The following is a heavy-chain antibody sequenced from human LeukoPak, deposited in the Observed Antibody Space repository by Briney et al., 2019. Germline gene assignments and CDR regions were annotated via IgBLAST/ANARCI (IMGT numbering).Heavy chain of an antibody. Sequence: GGSLRLSCAASGFTFSSYAMSWVRQAPGKGLEWVVYISGGGIGTYYADAVKGRFTISRDNSKNTMYVQMNSLRDDDTAVYFCAKGSGSGTHLPSARFDYWGQGTTVTVSS. CDR3: AKGSGSGTHLPSARFDY. J-gene: IGHJ4*02. V-gene: IGHV3-23*01. CDR1: GFTFSSYA. D-gene: IGHD3-10*01. CDR2: ISGGGIGT.